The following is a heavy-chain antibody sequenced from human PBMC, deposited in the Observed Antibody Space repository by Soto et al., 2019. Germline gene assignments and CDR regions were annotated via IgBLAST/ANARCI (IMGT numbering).Heavy chain of an antibody. V-gene: IGHV3-72*01. CDR1: GFTFSDHY. Sequence: EVQLVESGGGLVQPGGSLRLSCAASGFTFSDHYMDWVRQAPGKGLEWVARSRNRVNSHTTEYAASVKGRFTISRDESKSSLYLQMNNLKIEDTAVYYCTRALLGGAPSYTFHGMDVWGQGTTVTVSS. D-gene: IGHD1-26*01. J-gene: IGHJ6*01. CDR2: SRNRVNSHTT. CDR3: TRALLGGAPSYTFHGMDV.